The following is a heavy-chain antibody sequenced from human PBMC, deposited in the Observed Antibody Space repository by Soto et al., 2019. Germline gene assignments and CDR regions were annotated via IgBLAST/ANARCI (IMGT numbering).Heavy chain of an antibody. Sequence: GGSLRLSCAASGFTFSNSWMNWVRQAPGKGLEWVANINQDGSGKYYGDSVKGRFTISRDNSMNTLYLQMNSLRADDTAIYYCAKDLHWFAMDVWGQGTTVTVSS. J-gene: IGHJ6*02. V-gene: IGHV3-7*03. CDR3: AKDLHWFAMDV. CDR2: INQDGSGK. CDR1: GFTFSNSW. D-gene: IGHD3-10*01.